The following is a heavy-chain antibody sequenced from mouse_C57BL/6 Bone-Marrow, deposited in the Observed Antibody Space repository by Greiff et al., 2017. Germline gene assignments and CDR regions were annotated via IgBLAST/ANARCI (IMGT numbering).Heavy chain of an antibody. V-gene: IGHV5-4*01. J-gene: IGHJ4*01. Sequence: EVQGVESGVGLVKPGGSLKLSCAASGFTFTSYAMSWFRQTPEKSLEWFATISDGGSYTYYPHTVKGRFTISRDNAKNNLYLQMMQLKSEDTAKYDSDRYLRNDSMDYWGQGTTVTVSS. CDR2: ISDGGSYT. CDR1: GFTFTSYA. CDR3: DRYLRNDSMDY.